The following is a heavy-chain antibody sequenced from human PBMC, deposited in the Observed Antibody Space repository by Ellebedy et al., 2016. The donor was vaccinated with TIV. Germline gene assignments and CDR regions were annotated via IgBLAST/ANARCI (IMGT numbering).Heavy chain of an antibody. CDR2: IRSKAYGGTT. D-gene: IGHD5-18*01. CDR3: AREDTAMVDAFDI. J-gene: IGHJ3*02. Sequence: GESLKISXTASGFTFGDYAMSWLRQAPGKGLEWVGFIRSKAYGGTTEYAASVKGRFTISRDNAKNSLYLQMNSLRAEDTAVYYCAREDTAMVDAFDIWGQGKMVTVSS. V-gene: IGHV3-49*03. CDR1: GFTFGDYA.